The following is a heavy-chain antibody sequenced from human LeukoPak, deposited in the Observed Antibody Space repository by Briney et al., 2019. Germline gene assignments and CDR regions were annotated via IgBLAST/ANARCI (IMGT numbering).Heavy chain of an antibody. CDR1: GYTFTSYG. J-gene: IGHJ5*02. Sequence: ASVNVSRKASGYTFTSYGISWVRQAPGQGLEWMGWISAYDGNTNYAQKLQGRVTMTTDTSTSTAYMELRSLRSDDTAVYYCARYRGGNSNDAGWFDPWGQGTLVTVSS. CDR3: ARYRGGNSNDAGWFDP. CDR2: ISAYDGNT. V-gene: IGHV1-18*01. D-gene: IGHD1-1*01.